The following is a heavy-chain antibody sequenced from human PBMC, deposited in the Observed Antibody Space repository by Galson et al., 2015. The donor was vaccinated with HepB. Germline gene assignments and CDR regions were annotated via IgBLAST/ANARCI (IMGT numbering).Heavy chain of an antibody. J-gene: IGHJ4*02. Sequence: PALVKPTQTLTLTCTFSGFSLSTSGMCVSWIRQPPGKALEWLARIDWDDDKYYSTSLKTRLTISKDTSKNQVVLTMTNMDPVDTATYYCARASYYDSSGYYRDWGQGTLVTVSS. CDR1: GFSLSTSGMC. CDR2: IDWDDDK. CDR3: ARASYYDSSGYYRD. V-gene: IGHV2-70*11. D-gene: IGHD3-22*01.